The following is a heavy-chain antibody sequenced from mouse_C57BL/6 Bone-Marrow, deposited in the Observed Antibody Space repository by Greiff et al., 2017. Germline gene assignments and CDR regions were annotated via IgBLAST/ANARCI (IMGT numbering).Heavy chain of an antibody. Sequence: EVKLVESGGGLVQPRGSLKLSCAASGFSFNTYAMNWVRQAPGKGLEWVARIRSKSNNYATYYADSVKDRFTISRDDSESMLYLQMNNLKTEDTAMYYCVRPGFAYWGQGTLVTVSA. CDR1: GFSFNTYA. CDR2: IRSKSNNYAT. CDR3: VRPGFAY. J-gene: IGHJ3*01. V-gene: IGHV10-1*01.